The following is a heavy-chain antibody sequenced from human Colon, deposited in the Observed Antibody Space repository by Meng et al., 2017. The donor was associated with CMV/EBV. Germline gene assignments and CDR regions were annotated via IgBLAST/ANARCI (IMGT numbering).Heavy chain of an antibody. V-gene: IGHV3-23*01. J-gene: IGHJ6*02. CDR1: GFTFNLYG. D-gene: IGHD3-3*02. CDR2: ISGSGGST. Sequence: GESLKISCAASGFTFNLYGMSWVRQAPGKGLEWVSSISGSGGSTYYADSVKGRLTVSRDNSKNTLYLQMSSLRAEDTAVYYCAKGRTTIVGVGDSAMDVWGQGTTVTVSS. CDR3: AKGRTTIVGVGDSAMDV.